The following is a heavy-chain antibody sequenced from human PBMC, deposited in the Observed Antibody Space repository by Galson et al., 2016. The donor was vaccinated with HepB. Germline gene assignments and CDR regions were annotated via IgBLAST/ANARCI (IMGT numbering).Heavy chain of an antibody. CDR1: GFMFSSYA. CDR3: AKGRGNFYGSGSLYTGLPLDH. D-gene: IGHD3-10*01. CDR2: IGGSGIGT. Sequence: SLRLSCAASGFMFSSYAMSWVRQAPGKGLEWVSSIGGSGIGTYYADSVKGRFTVSRDNSNNTLYLQMNTLRVEDTALYYCAKGRGNFYGSGSLYTGLPLDHWGQGTLVSVSS. J-gene: IGHJ4*02. V-gene: IGHV3-23*01.